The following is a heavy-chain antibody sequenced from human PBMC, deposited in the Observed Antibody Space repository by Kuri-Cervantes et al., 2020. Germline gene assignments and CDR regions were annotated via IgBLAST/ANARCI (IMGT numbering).Heavy chain of an antibody. Sequence: GSLRLSCAVSGGSISSSNWWSWVRQPPGKGLEWIGEINHSGSTNYNPSLKSRVTISVDTSKNQFSLKLSSVTAADTAVYYCARGGYSSSWYISGTKNWFDPWGQGTLVTVSS. CDR3: ARGGYSSSWYISGTKNWFDP. D-gene: IGHD6-13*01. J-gene: IGHJ5*02. CDR1: GGSISSSNW. V-gene: IGHV4-4*02. CDR2: INHSGST.